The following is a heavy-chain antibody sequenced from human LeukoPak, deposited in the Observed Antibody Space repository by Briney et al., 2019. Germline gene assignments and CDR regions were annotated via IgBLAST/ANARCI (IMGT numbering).Heavy chain of an antibody. CDR3: ARLSRITGTFYY. J-gene: IGHJ4*02. CDR1: GGSISSSSYY. D-gene: IGHD1-7*01. Sequence: PSETLSLTCTVSGGSISSSSYYWGWNRQPPGKGLEWIGSIYYSGSTYYNPSLKSRVTISVDTSKNQFSLKLSSVTAADTAVYYCARLSRITGTFYYWGQGTLVTVSS. V-gene: IGHV4-39*01. CDR2: IYYSGST.